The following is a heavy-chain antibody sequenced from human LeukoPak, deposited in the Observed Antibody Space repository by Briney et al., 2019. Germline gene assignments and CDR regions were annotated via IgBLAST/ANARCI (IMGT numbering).Heavy chain of an antibody. V-gene: IGHV4-34*01. J-gene: IGHJ5*02. CDR2: INHSGST. CDR1: GGSFSGYY. CDR3: SRGFISGWGFSYWFDP. Sequence: KPSATLSLTCAVYGGSFSGYYWSCIRQPPGKGLEWMGEINHSGSTNYNQSLKSRLTISVDTSKNQYSSKLSSAPAAHPTACYCSRGFISGWGFSYWFDPWGQGTLVTVSS. D-gene: IGHD6-19*01.